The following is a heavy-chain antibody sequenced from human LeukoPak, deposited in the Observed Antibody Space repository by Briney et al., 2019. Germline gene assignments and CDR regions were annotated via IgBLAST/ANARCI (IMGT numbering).Heavy chain of an antibody. Sequence: GESLKISCKGSGYSFTSYWICWVRQMPGKGLEWMGRIDPSDSYTNYSPSFQGHVTISADKSISTAYLQWSSLKASDTAMYYCASAVGSGSYLPYYYYGMDVWGKGTTVTVSS. CDR1: GYSFTSYW. CDR3: ASAVGSGSYLPYYYYGMDV. D-gene: IGHD3-10*01. J-gene: IGHJ6*04. CDR2: IDPSDSYT. V-gene: IGHV5-10-1*01.